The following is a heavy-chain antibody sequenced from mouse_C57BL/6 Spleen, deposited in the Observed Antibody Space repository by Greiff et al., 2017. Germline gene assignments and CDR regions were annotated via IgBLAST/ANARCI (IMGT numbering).Heavy chain of an antibody. CDR2: IYPGSGST. CDR3: AKADYSNYGDYAIGY. V-gene: IGHV1-55*01. D-gene: IGHD2-5*01. Sequence: QVQLQQPGAELVKPGASVKMSCKASGYTFPSSWITWVKQRPGQGLEWIGDIYPGSGSTTYNEKFKSKATLTVDTSSSTAYMQLSSLTSEDSAVYYWAKADYSNYGDYAIGYWGQGTSVTVSS. J-gene: IGHJ4*01. CDR1: GYTFPSSW.